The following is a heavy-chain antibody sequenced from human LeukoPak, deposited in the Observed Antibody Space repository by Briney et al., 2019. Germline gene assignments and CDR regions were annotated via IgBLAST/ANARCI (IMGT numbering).Heavy chain of an antibody. Sequence: PGGSLRLSCAASGFTVSSNYMSWVRQAPGKGLEWVSVIYSGGSTYYADSVKGRFTISRDNSKNTLYLQMNSLRAEDTAVYYCARDSYYDSSGYYSLPPRHWGQGTLVTVSS. CDR1: GFTVSSNY. D-gene: IGHD3-22*01. V-gene: IGHV3-53*01. J-gene: IGHJ4*02. CDR3: ARDSYYDSSGYYSLPPRH. CDR2: IYSGGST.